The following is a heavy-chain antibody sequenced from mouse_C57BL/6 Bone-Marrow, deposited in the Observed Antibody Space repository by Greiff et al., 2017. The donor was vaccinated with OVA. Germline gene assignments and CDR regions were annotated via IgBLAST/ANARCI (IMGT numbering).Heavy chain of an antibody. Sequence: VQLKESGAELVRPGASVTLSCKASGYTFTDYEMHWVKQTPVHGLEWIGAIDPETGGTAYNQKFKGKAILTADKSSSTAYMELRSLTSEDSAVYYCTSWGIRAMDYWGQGTSVTVSS. V-gene: IGHV1-15*01. J-gene: IGHJ4*01. D-gene: IGHD2-4*01. CDR2: IDPETGGT. CDR1: GYTFTDYE. CDR3: TSWGIRAMDY.